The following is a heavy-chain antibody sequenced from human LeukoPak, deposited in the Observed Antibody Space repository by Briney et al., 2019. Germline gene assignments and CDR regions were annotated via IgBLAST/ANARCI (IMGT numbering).Heavy chain of an antibody. CDR3: XXXXXXYDSDDYYRGAEYFQH. CDR1: GFTFSDYY. V-gene: IGHV3-11*01. CDR2: ISSSGSTM. J-gene: IGHJ1*01. D-gene: IGHD3-22*01. Sequence: GSLRLSCEASGFTFSDYYMSWIRQAPGKGLEWVSYISSSGSTMYYADSVKGRFTISRDNAKNSLYLHMNSLRAEDTAVYYXXXXXXXYDSDDYYRGAEYFQHWGQGTLVTVSS.